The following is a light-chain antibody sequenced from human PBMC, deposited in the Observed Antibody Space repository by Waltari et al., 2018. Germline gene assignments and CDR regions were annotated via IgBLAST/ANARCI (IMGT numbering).Light chain of an antibody. CDR1: QSVLYSSNNKNH. Sequence: DIVMTQSPDSLAVSLGERATINCKSSQSVLYSSNNKNHLAWYQQKPGQPPKLLVYWASTRESGVPDRFSGSGSGTDFTLTISSLKAEDVAVYYCQQYYSLPWTFGQGTKVEIK. CDR2: WAS. CDR3: QQYYSLPWT. V-gene: IGKV4-1*01. J-gene: IGKJ1*01.